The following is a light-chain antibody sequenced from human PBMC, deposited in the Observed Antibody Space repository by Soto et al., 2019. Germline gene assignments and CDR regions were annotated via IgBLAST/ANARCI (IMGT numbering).Light chain of an antibody. J-gene: IGLJ1*01. CDR2: NNN. Sequence: QSVLTQPPSASGTPGQRVTISCSGSSPNIGSNTVNWYQQLPGTAPKLLIYNNNQRPSGLPDRFSGSKSGTSASLAISGLQSEDEADYYCAAWDDSLNGLVFGTGTKLTVL. CDR1: SPNIGSNT. V-gene: IGLV1-44*01. CDR3: AAWDDSLNGLV.